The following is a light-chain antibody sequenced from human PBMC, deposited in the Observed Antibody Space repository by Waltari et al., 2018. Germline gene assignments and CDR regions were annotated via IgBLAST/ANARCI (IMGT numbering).Light chain of an antibody. V-gene: IGKV3-15*01. CDR1: QSVAGS. CDR2: GAS. CDR3: QQSYSTLLT. J-gene: IGKJ3*01. Sequence: EIVLTQSPVTLPVSPGAGAPLFCKASQSVAGSLAWYQQKPGQAPRLPIYGASTRDTGIPATFSGSGSGTDFILTISSLQPEDFATYYCQQSYSTLLTFGPGTKVDIK.